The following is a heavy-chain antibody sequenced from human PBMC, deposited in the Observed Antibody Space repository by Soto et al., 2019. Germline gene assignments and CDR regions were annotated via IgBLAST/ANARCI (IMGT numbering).Heavy chain of an antibody. Sequence: SETLSLTCAVSSGSISSSNWWSWVRQPPGKGLEWIGEIYHSGSTNYNPSLKSRVTISVDKSKNQFSLKLSSVTAADTAVYYCARSITGTTEDAFDIWGQGTMVTVSS. CDR3: ARSITGTTEDAFDI. J-gene: IGHJ3*02. D-gene: IGHD1-7*01. CDR1: SGSISSSNW. V-gene: IGHV4-4*02. CDR2: IYHSGST.